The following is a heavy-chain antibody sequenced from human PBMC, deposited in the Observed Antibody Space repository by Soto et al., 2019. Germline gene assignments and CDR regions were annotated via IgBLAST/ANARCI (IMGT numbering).Heavy chain of an antibody. Sequence: QVHLVQSGAEVKKPGASVKVSCKGSGYAFTTYGITWVRQAPGQGLEWMGWISAHNGNTNYAQKLQGRVTVTRDTSTSTAYMELRSLRSDDTAVYYCARGRYGDYWGQGALVTXSS. V-gene: IGHV1-18*01. CDR3: ARGRYGDY. J-gene: IGHJ4*02. CDR1: GYAFTTYG. CDR2: ISAHNGNT. D-gene: IGHD1-1*01.